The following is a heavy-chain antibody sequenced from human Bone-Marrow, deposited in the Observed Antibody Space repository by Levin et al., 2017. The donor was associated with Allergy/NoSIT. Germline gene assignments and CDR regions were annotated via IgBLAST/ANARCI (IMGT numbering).Heavy chain of an antibody. J-gene: IGHJ6*03. CDR2: IYPGDADT. CDR3: ARRGTRDYYYYMDV. D-gene: IGHD1-1*01. V-gene: IGHV5-51*01. CDR1: GYSFTSYW. Sequence: PGGSLRLSCKGSGYSFTSYWIGWVRQMPGKGLEWMGIIYPGDADTRYSPSFQGQVTISADKSISTAYLQWSGLKASDTAMYYCARRGTRDYYYYMDVWGKGTTVTVSS.